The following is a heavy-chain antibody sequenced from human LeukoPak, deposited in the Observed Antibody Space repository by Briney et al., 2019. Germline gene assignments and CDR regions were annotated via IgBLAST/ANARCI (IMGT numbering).Heavy chain of an antibody. CDR1: GSSISSRSYY. D-gene: IGHD1-26*01. CDR3: ARVRSTSWFDS. Sequence: SETLSLTCTVSGSSISSRSYYWGWIRQPPGKGLEWIGNTYYSGSTSYNPSLKSRVTTSVDTSKNQFSLRLSSVTAADTAVYYCARVRSTSWFDSWGQGTLVTVSS. V-gene: IGHV4-39*07. CDR2: TYYSGST. J-gene: IGHJ5*01.